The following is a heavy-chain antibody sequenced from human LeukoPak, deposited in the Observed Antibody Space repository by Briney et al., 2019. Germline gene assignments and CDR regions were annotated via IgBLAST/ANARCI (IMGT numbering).Heavy chain of an antibody. CDR2: INPNNGDT. CDR3: VRDAKLWVGDFTFYFDF. D-gene: IGHD3-10*01. J-gene: IGHJ4*02. CDR1: GYTFTGYY. Sequence: ASVKVSCKASGYTFTGYYMHWVRQAPGQGLEWMGWINPNNGDTKSAQTFQGRVTMTRDTSTTTVYMELSRLTSDDTAVYFCVRDAKLWVGDFTFYFDFWGQGSLVTVSS. V-gene: IGHV1-2*02.